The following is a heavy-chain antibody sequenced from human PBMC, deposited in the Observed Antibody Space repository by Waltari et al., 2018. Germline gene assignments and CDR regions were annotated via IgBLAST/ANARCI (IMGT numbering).Heavy chain of an antibody. J-gene: IGHJ4*02. CDR3: ARGSAYYVRVWDY. Sequence: EVQLVESGGGLVQPGGSLRIYGPASVFPFRGYWMTWVRQAPGKGLEWVANIKADGSEQYYVDSVKGRFTISRDNARNSLYLQMNSLIADDTGVYYCARGSAYYVRVWDYWGQGTLVTVSS. D-gene: IGHD3-16*01. CDR2: IKADGSEQ. CDR1: VFPFRGYW. V-gene: IGHV3-7*03.